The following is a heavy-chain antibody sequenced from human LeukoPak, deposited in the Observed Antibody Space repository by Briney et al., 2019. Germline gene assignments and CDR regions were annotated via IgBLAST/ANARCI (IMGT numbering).Heavy chain of an antibody. CDR1: GFTFSSYA. Sequence: GGSLRLSCAASGFTFSSYAMSWVRQAPGKGLEWVSGISGSGGSTYYADSVKGRFTISRDKSKDTVYLQMNSLRFEDTAMYYCARNWFDPWGQGTLVTVSS. CDR2: ISGSGGST. CDR3: ARNWFDP. J-gene: IGHJ5*02. V-gene: IGHV3-23*01.